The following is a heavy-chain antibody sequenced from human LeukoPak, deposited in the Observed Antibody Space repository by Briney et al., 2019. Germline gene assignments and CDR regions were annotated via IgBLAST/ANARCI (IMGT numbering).Heavy chain of an antibody. CDR3: AREHTIAATGTHWFDP. CDR2: IRYDGSNK. J-gene: IGHJ5*02. V-gene: IGHV3-30*02. Sequence: PGGSLRLSCAASGFTFSSYGMHWVRQAPGKGLEWVAFIRYDGSNKYYADSVKGRFTISRDNSKNTLYLQMNSLRAEDTAVYYCAREHTIAATGTHWFDPWGQGTLVTVSS. D-gene: IGHD6-13*01. CDR1: GFTFSSYG.